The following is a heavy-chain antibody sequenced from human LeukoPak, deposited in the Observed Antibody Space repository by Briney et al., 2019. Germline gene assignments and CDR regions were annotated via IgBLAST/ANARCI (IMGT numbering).Heavy chain of an antibody. V-gene: IGHV3-49*03. CDR3: ARDQLGGDPDDYYYYYMDV. J-gene: IGHJ6*03. CDR2: TRSKTYGGAI. Sequence: GGSLRLSCTTSGFFFGAYAMSWFRQAPGRGLEWVGFTRSKTYGGAIEYAASVKGRFTISRDDSKGIAYLQMNSLKTEDTAVYYCARDQLGGDPDDYYYYYMDVWGKGTTVTVSS. D-gene: IGHD4-17*01. CDR1: GFFFGAYA.